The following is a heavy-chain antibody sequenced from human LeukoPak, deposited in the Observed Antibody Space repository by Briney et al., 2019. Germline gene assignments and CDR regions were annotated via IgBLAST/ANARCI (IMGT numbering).Heavy chain of an antibody. J-gene: IGHJ3*02. CDR3: AKDGGPDWELIAFDI. V-gene: IGHV3-9*03. CDR2: ISWNSGSI. CDR1: GFTFDDYA. D-gene: IGHD1-26*01. Sequence: PGRSLRLSCAVSGFTFDDYAMHWVRQAPGKGLEWVSGISWNSGSIGYADSVKGRFTISRDNAKNSLYLQMNSLRAEDMALYYCAKDGGPDWELIAFDIWGQGTMVTVSS.